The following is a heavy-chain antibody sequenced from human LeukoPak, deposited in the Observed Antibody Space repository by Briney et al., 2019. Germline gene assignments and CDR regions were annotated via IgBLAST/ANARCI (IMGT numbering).Heavy chain of an antibody. D-gene: IGHD3-9*01. Sequence: GGSLRLSCAASGFTFSSYGMHWVRQAPGKGLEWVAVISYDGSNKYYADSVKGRFTISRDNSKNTLYLQMNSLRAEDTVVYYCAKALFDYDPDYWGQGTLVTVSS. V-gene: IGHV3-30*18. CDR3: AKALFDYDPDY. J-gene: IGHJ4*02. CDR1: GFTFSSYG. CDR2: ISYDGSNK.